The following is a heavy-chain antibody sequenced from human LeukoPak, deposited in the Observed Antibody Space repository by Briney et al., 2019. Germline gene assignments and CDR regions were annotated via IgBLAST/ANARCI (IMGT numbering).Heavy chain of an antibody. J-gene: IGHJ6*03. CDR2: IYHSGST. V-gene: IGHV4-30-2*01. CDR1: GGSVSSGGYY. Sequence: SETLSLPCTVSGGSVSSGGYYWSWIRQPPGKGLEWLWHIYHSGSTYYNPSLKSRLTLSVDRSENQFTLKLSSVTAADTAVYYCAGGAQGGDYYYYYMDVWGKGTTVTVSS. CDR3: AGGAQGGDYYYYYMDV.